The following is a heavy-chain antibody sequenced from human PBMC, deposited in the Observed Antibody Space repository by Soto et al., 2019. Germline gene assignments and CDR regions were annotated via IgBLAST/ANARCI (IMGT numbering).Heavy chain of an antibody. CDR1: GYTMNKYN. CDR3: ARDGDNRAHFDY. D-gene: IGHD1-1*01. V-gene: IGHV1-3*01. CDR2: LHADNGDT. J-gene: IGHJ4*02. Sequence: QVQLVQSGAEVKRPGTSVKISCKASGYTMNKYNMHWVRQAPGQSLEWMGWLHADNGDTKYSPRFQGRVTLNWDTSACTAYMELSSLRSEDTAMYYCARDGDNRAHFDYWGQGTLVSVSS.